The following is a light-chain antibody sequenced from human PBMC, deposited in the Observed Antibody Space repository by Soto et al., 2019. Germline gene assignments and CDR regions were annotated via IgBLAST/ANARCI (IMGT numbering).Light chain of an antibody. CDR3: SSYTSSNTYV. Sequence: QSALTQPASVSGSPGQSITISCTGTSSDVGGYNYVSWYQHHPGKAPKLMIYDVSNRPSGVSNRFSGSKSGNTASLTISGLQAVDEADYYCSSYTSSNTYVFGTGTKVTVL. J-gene: IGLJ1*01. V-gene: IGLV2-14*03. CDR2: DVS. CDR1: SSDVGGYNY.